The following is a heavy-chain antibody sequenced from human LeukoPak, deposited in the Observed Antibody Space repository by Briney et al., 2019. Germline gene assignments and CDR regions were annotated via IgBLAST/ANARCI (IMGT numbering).Heavy chain of an antibody. J-gene: IGHJ5*02. CDR3: ARGVGSGSYYNQRPGWFDP. D-gene: IGHD3-10*01. Sequence: SETLSLTCTVSGGSISTYYWSWIRQPPGKGLEWIGYIYYSGSTSSNPSLKSRVTISVDTSKNQFSLKLSSVTAADTAVYYCARGVGSGSYYNQRPGWFDPWGQGTLVTVSS. V-gene: IGHV4-59*12. CDR1: GGSISTYY. CDR2: IYYSGST.